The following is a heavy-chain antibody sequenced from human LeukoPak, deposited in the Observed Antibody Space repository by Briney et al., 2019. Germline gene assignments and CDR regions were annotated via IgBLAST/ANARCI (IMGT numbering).Heavy chain of an antibody. Sequence: GGSLRLSCAASGFTFDDYAMHWVRQAPGKGLEWVSLISGDGGSTYYADSVKGRFTISRDNSKNSLYLQMNRLRTEDAALYYCAKVRLGGAKGYFDYWGQGTLVTVSS. CDR2: ISGDGGST. V-gene: IGHV3-43*02. CDR3: AKVRLGGAKGYFDY. CDR1: GFTFDDYA. D-gene: IGHD1-26*01. J-gene: IGHJ4*02.